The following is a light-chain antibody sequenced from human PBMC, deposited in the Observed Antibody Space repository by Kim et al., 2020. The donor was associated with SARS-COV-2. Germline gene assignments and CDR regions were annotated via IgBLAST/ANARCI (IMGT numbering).Light chain of an antibody. J-gene: IGKJ5*01. V-gene: IGKV1-27*01. Sequence: DIQMTQSPSSLSASVGDRVTITCRASQGISTYLAWYRQKPGKVPELLIYAASTLQSGVPSRFSGSGSSSDFTLTISSLQPEDAATYYCQKYNGAPITFGQGTRLEIK. CDR2: AAS. CDR3: QKYNGAPIT. CDR1: QGISTY.